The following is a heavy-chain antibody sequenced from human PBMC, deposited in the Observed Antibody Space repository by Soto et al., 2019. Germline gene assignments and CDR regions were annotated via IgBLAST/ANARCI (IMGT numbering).Heavy chain of an antibody. D-gene: IGHD3-22*01. CDR3: ARQIYDSDTGPNFQYYFDS. J-gene: IGHJ4*02. V-gene: IGHV5-10-1*01. Sequence: ESLKISFQGYGYSFAGYWITWVRQNPGKALEWMGRIDPSDSQTYYSPSFRGHVTISATKSITTVFLQWSSLRASDTAMYYCARQIYDSDTGPNFQYYFDSWGQGTTVTVSS. CDR1: GYSFAGYW. CDR2: IDPSDSQT.